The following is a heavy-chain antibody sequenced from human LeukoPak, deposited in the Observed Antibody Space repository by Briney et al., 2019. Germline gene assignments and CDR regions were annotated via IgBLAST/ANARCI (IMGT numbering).Heavy chain of an antibody. CDR3: ARGALRGYTFGPFFDY. CDR2: VHYTGST. Sequence: PSETLSLTCTVSGDSISPYHWVWIRQPPGKGLEWIGHVHYTGSTTYNSSLEGRLTISLDTSKKQFSLKLRSMTAAAKAVYYCARGALRGYTFGPFFDYWGQGTLVTVSS. V-gene: IGHV4-59*01. D-gene: IGHD5-18*01. J-gene: IGHJ4*02. CDR1: GDSISPYH.